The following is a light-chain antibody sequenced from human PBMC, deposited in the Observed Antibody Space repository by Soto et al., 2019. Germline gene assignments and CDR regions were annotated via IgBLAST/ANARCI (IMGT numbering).Light chain of an antibody. V-gene: IGKV3-20*01. CDR1: QTVSRRY. CDR2: GAS. J-gene: IGKJ2*01. Sequence: DIVLTQSPDTLSLSPGESAALSCRASQTVSRRYLAWYQQKPGQAPMLLIYGASNRATGIPDRFSGSGSGTDFTLTISRLEPEDFAVYYCQQYGSSPRTFGQGTKLEIK. CDR3: QQYGSSPRT.